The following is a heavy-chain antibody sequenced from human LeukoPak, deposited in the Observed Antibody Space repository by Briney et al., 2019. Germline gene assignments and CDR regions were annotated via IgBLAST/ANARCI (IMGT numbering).Heavy chain of an antibody. J-gene: IGHJ4*02. CDR2: ISDSGGRK. Sequence: GGSLRLSCAVSVITLSNYGMSWVRGAREKGVEWGAGISDSGGRKDEADSVKGRFTISRDNPKNTLYLQMNSLRAEDTAVYFCAKRGVVIRVILVGFHKEAYYFDSWGQGALVTVSS. V-gene: IGHV3-23*01. CDR1: VITLSNYG. CDR3: AKRGVVIRVILVGFHKEAYYFDS. D-gene: IGHD3-22*01.